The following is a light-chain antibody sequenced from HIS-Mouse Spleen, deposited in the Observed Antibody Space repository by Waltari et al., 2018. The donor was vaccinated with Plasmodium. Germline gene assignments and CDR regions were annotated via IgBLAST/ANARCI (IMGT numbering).Light chain of an antibody. Sequence: SYELTQPPSVSVSPGQTARIPCSGDALPNKSTYWYQQKSGQAPLLVIYEDSKRPPGIPERFSGSSSGTMATLTISGAQVEDEADYYCYSTDSSGNHRVFGGGTKLTVL. CDR3: YSTDSSGNHRV. CDR2: EDS. J-gene: IGLJ3*02. CDR1: ALPNKS. V-gene: IGLV3-10*01.